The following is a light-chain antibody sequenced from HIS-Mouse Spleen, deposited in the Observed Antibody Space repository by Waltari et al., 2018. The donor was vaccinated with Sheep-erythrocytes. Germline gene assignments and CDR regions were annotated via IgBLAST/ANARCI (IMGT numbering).Light chain of an antibody. CDR2: DVS. J-gene: IGLJ1*01. V-gene: IGLV2-11*01. CDR3: CSYAGSYNHV. CDR1: CSDVGGYNY. Sequence: QSALTQPRSVSGSPGQSVTISCTGTCSDVGGYNYFSWYQQHPGKAPKLMIYDVSKRPSGVPDRFSGSKSGNTASLTISGLQAEDEADYYCCSYAGSYNHVFATGTKVTVL.